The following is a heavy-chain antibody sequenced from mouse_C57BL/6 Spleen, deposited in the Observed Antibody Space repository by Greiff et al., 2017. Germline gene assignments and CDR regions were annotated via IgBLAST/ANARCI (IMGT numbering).Heavy chain of an antibody. CDR3: ARAYGSAWYFDV. J-gene: IGHJ1*03. Sequence: QVQLQQSDAELVKPGASVKISCKVSGYTFTDHTIHWMKQRPEQGLEWIGYIYPRDGSTKYNEKFKGKATLTADKSSSTAYMQLNSLTSEDSAVYCGARAYGSAWYFDVWGTGTTVTVSS. CDR1: GYTFTDHT. D-gene: IGHD1-1*01. CDR2: IYPRDGST. V-gene: IGHV1-78*01.